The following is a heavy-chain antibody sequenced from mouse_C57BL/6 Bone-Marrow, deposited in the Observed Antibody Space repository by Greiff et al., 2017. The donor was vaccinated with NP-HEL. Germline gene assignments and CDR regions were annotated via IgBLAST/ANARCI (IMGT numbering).Heavy chain of an antibody. J-gene: IGHJ2*01. D-gene: IGHD1-1*01. CDR1: GFTFSDYG. V-gene: IGHV5-17*01. CDR3: ARGPITTVVATFDY. CDR2: ISSGSSTI. Sequence: EVMLVESGGGLVKPGGSLKLSCAASGFTFSDYGMHWVRQAPEKGLEWVAYISSGSSTIYYADTVKGRFTISRDNAKNTLCLQMTSLRSEDTAMYYCARGPITTVVATFDYWGQGTTLTVSS.